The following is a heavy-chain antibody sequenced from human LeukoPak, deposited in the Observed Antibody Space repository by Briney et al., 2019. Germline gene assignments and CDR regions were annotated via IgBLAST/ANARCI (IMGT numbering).Heavy chain of an antibody. V-gene: IGHV3-33*06. CDR2: IWFDGNKK. CDR3: AKDMGEVDTAMAH. CDR1: GFGFSGYG. J-gene: IGHJ4*02. D-gene: IGHD5-18*01. Sequence: PGKSLRLSCVASGFGFSGYGMHWVRQAPGKGLEWVAVIWFDGNKKFYGDSVKGRFTISRDNSKNTLYLQMNSLRAEDTAVYYCAKDMGEVDTAMAHWGQGTLVTVSS.